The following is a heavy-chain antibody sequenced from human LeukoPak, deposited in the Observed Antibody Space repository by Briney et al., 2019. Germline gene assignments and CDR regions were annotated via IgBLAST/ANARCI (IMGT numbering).Heavy chain of an antibody. J-gene: IGHJ6*03. CDR3: AKTTDNYYYYYMDV. V-gene: IGHV3-21*01. D-gene: IGHD4-17*01. CDR1: GFTFSSYG. CDR2: ISSSSSYI. Sequence: AGGSLRLSCAASGFTFSSYGMHWVRQAPGKGLEWVSSISSSSSYIYYAGSVKGRFTISRDNAKNSLYLQMNSLRAEDTAVYYCAKTTDNYYYYYMDVWGKGTTVTVSS.